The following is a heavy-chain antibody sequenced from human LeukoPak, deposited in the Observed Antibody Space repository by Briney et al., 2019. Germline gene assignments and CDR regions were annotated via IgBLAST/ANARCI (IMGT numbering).Heavy chain of an antibody. J-gene: IGHJ4*02. CDR2: IWYDGSNK. CDR1: GVTFSGYG. CDR3: ARDTYYDSSGYFDY. D-gene: IGHD3-22*01. V-gene: IGHV3-33*01. Sequence: GGCLSLSCAASGVTFSGYGMHWGRQAPGKGLGWGAGIWYDGSNKYYADSVKGRFTISRENSKNTLYLQMNSLRAEDTAVYYCARDTYYDSSGYFDYWGQGTLVTVSS.